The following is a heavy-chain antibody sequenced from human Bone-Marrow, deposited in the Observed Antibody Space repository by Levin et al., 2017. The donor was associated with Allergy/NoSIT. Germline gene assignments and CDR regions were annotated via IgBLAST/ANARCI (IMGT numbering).Heavy chain of an antibody. V-gene: IGHV3-72*01. CDR1: GFSFSDHY. Sequence: LSGGSLRLSCAASGFSFSDHYMEWFRQAPGKGLEWVGRSRNRANGYSTEYAAAVKGRFTISRDESKNSLYLQMNSLKTEDTAVYYCAREAAYSGDDDAFDIWGQGTMVTVSS. J-gene: IGHJ3*02. CDR2: SRNRANGYST. CDR3: AREAAYSGDDDAFDI. D-gene: IGHD5-12*01.